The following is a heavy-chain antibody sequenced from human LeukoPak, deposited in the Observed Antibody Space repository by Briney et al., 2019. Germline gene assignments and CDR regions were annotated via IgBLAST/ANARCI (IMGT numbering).Heavy chain of an antibody. CDR3: SKDQRY. V-gene: IGHV3-23*01. Sequence: PGGSLRLSCAGSGLSVSYNYMTWVRQAPGKGLEWVSSISGSDDNTYYADSVKGRLTISRDSSKNTLYLQMDSLRAEDSALYYCSKDQRYWGQGTLVTVSS. J-gene: IGHJ4*02. CDR2: ISGSDDNT. CDR1: GLSVSYNY. D-gene: IGHD1-1*01.